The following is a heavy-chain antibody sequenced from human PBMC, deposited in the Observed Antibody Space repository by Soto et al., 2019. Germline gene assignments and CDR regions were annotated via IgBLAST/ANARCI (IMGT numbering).Heavy chain of an antibody. CDR3: AKDRNFYDFWSGPWYYYYGMDV. Sequence: GGSLRLSCAASGFTFSSYAMSWVRQAPGKGLEWVSAISGSGGSTYYADSVKGRFTISRDNSKNTLYLQMNSLRAEDTAVYYCAKDRNFYDFWSGPWYYYYGMDVWGQGTTVTVSS. CDR1: GFTFSSYA. J-gene: IGHJ6*02. D-gene: IGHD3-3*01. CDR2: ISGSGGST. V-gene: IGHV3-23*01.